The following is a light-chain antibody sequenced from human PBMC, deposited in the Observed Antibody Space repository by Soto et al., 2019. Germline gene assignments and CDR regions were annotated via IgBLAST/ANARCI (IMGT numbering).Light chain of an antibody. CDR1: QGISNY. Sequence: DIQMTQSPSSLSASVGDRVTITCRASQGISNYLAGYQQKPGKVPKLLIYAASTLRSGVPSRFSGSGSGTDFTLTISSLQPEDVATYYCQKYNSAPRTFGQGIKVEIK. CDR3: QKYNSAPRT. CDR2: AAS. V-gene: IGKV1-27*01. J-gene: IGKJ1*01.